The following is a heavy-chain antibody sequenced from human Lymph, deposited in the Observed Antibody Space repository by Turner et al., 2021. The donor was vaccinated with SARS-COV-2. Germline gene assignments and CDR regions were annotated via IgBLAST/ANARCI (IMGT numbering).Heavy chain of an antibody. V-gene: IGHV3-30*04. CDR1: GFTFSTYA. D-gene: IGHD3-10*01. J-gene: IGHJ6*02. Sequence: QVQLVESGGGVVQAGRCRRLSCAASGFTFSTYAIYWVRQAPGKGLEWVAVISYDVSNKYYADSVKGRFTISRDNSKNTLYLQMNSLRAEDTAVYYCARYASGGYFYYGMDVWGQGTTVTVSS. CDR3: ARYASGGYFYYGMDV. CDR2: ISYDVSNK.